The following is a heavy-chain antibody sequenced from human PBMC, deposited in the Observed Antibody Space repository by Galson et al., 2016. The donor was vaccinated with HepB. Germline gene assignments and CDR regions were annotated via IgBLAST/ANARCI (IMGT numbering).Heavy chain of an antibody. Sequence: SLRLSCAASGFTLGDYSMNWVRQAPGKGLEWISFISSSSSTKFYADSVKGRFTISRDNAKSSLFLQMNSLRSEDTAVYYCAREGQSSRGCSTFDNWGQGILVTVSS. CDR3: AREGQSSRGCSTFDN. CDR1: GFTLGDYS. V-gene: IGHV3-48*01. J-gene: IGHJ4*02. CDR2: ISSSSSTK. D-gene: IGHD6-19*01.